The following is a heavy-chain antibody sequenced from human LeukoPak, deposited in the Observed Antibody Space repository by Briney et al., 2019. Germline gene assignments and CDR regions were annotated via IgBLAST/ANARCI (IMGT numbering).Heavy chain of an antibody. CDR3: ASSIAADFDY. CDR1: GYTFTSYA. D-gene: IGHD6-13*01. CDR2: IYAGNGNT. J-gene: IGHJ4*02. V-gene: IGHV1-3*01. Sequence: ASVKVSCKASGYTFTSYAMHWVRQAPGQRLEWMGWIYAGNGNTKYSQKFQGRVTITRDTSASTAYMELSSLRSEDTAVYYCASSIAADFDYWGQGTLVTVSS.